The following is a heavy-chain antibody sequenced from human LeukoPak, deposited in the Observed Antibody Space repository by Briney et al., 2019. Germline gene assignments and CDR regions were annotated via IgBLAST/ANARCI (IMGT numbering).Heavy chain of an antibody. V-gene: IGHV3-33*01. D-gene: IGHD2-2*03. CDR1: GFTFSSYG. CDR3: ARKSGYCSSTSCSLYYMDV. CDR2: IWYDGSNK. Sequence: GGSLRLSCAASGFTFSSYGMHWVRQAPGKGLEWVAVIWYDGSNKYYADSVKGRFTISRDNAKNSLYLQMNSLRAEDTAVYYCARKSGYCSSTSCSLYYMDVWGKGTTVTVSS. J-gene: IGHJ6*03.